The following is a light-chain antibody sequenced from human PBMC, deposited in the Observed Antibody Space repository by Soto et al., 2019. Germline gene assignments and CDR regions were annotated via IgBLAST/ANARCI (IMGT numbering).Light chain of an antibody. Sequence: QSALTQPPSASGSPGQSVTISCTGTSSDVGGSNYVSWYQQHPGKAPKLMIYEVSKRPSGVPDRFSGSKSGNTASLTVSGLQAEYEADYYCSSYAGSNNFGVFGTGTKLTVL. CDR2: EVS. J-gene: IGLJ1*01. V-gene: IGLV2-8*01. CDR1: SSDVGGSNY. CDR3: SSYAGSNNFGV.